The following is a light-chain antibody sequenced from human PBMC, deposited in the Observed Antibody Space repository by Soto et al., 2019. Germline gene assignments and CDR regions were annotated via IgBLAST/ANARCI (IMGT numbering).Light chain of an antibody. V-gene: IGKV1-12*01. CDR1: QDVSSW. CDR3: QQASTFPPT. CDR2: AAS. Sequence: DIQMTQSPSSVSASVGDRVTITCRASQDVSSWLVWYQQKPGQAPKLLIYAASNLQSGVPSRFSGSGPGTDFTLTISSLQPEDSSTYFCQQASTFPPTFGGGTKVDLK. J-gene: IGKJ4*01.